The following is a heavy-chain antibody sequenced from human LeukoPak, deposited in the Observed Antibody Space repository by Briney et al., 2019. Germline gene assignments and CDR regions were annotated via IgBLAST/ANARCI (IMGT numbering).Heavy chain of an antibody. V-gene: IGHV4-39*07. CDR1: GGSISTSNYY. D-gene: IGHD3-22*01. Sequence: SETLSLTCTVSGGSISTSNYYWGWIRQPPGKGLEWIGNIFYSGSTYYSPSLKSRVTISLDTSRNQFSLKLNSVTAADTAVYYCARDNTMTFDYWSQRTLVTVSS. CDR3: ARDNTMTFDY. J-gene: IGHJ4*02. CDR2: IFYSGST.